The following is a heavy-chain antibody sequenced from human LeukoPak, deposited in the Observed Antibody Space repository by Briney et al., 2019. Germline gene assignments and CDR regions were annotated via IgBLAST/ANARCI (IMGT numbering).Heavy chain of an antibody. CDR1: GFTFSSYG. D-gene: IGHD3-10*01. V-gene: IGHV3-33*06. CDR3: AKVRRYYGSGSYYNRDY. CDR2: IWYDGSNK. Sequence: GGSLRLSCAASGFTFSSYGMHWVRQAPGKGLEWVAVIWYDGSNKYYADSVKGRFTISRDNSKNTLYLQMNSLRAEDTAVYYCAKVRRYYGSGSYYNRDYWGQGTLVTVSS. J-gene: IGHJ4*02.